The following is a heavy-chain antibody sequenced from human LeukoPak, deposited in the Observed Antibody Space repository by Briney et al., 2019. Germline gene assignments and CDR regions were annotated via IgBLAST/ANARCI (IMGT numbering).Heavy chain of an antibody. CDR3: ARHALMWFGEWAWFDP. J-gene: IGHJ5*02. CDR2: VNHSGST. CDR1: GGSFSGYY. Sequence: SETLSLTCAVYGGSFSGYYWRWIRQPPGKGLEWIGDVNHSGSTNYNPSLKSRVTISVDTSKNQFSLKLSSVTAADTAVYYCARHALMWFGEWAWFDPWGQGTLVTVSS. V-gene: IGHV4-34*01. D-gene: IGHD3-10*01.